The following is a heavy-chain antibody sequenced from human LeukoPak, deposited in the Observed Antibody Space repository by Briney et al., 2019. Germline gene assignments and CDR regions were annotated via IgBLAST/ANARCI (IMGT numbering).Heavy chain of an antibody. CDR3: ARAGVDTAMVYSLDY. D-gene: IGHD5-18*01. V-gene: IGHV4-59*01. J-gene: IGHJ4*02. CDR2: IYYSGST. Sequence: SETLSLTCTVSGGSISSYYWSWIQQPPGKGLEWIGYIYYSGSTNYNPSLKSRVTISVDTSKNQFSLKLSSVTAADTAVYYCARAGVDTAMVYSLDYWGQGTLVTVSS. CDR1: GGSISSYY.